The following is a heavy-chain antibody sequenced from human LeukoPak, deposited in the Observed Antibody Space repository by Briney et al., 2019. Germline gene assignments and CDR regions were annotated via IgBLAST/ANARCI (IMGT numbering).Heavy chain of an antibody. J-gene: IGHJ5*02. CDR1: GYTFTGYY. D-gene: IGHD6-13*01. CDR3: ARDLWTAAAGTSWFDP. Sequence: ASVKVSCKASGYTFTGYYMHWVRQAPGQGREWMGWINPNSGGTNYAQKFQGWVTMTRDTSISTAYMELSRLRSDDTAVYYCARDLWTAAAGTSWFDPWGQGTLVTVSS. CDR2: INPNSGGT. V-gene: IGHV1-2*04.